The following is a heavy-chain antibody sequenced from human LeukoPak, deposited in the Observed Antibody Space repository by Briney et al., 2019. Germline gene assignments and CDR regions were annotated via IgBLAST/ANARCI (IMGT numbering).Heavy chain of an antibody. CDR1: GGSISSYY. V-gene: IGHV4-59*08. Sequence: SETLSLTCTVSGGSISSYYWSWIRQPPGKGLEWIGYIYYSGSTNYNPSLKSRVTISVDTSKNQFSLKLSSVTAADTAVYYCARHHTGIQLWFFDYWGQGTLVTVSS. J-gene: IGHJ4*02. D-gene: IGHD5-18*01. CDR2: IYYSGST. CDR3: ARHHTGIQLWFFDY.